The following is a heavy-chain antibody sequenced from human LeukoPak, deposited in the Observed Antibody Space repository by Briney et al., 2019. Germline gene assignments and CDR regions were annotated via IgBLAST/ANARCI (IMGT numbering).Heavy chain of an antibody. Sequence: GESLKISCKGSGYSFTSYWIGWVRQMPGKGLEWMGIIYPGDSDTRYSPSSQGQVTISADKSISTAYLQWSSLKASDTAMYYCARTTGITMVRGVINYFDYWGQGTLVTVSS. CDR1: GYSFTSYW. J-gene: IGHJ4*02. CDR3: ARTTGITMVRGVINYFDY. V-gene: IGHV5-51*01. D-gene: IGHD3-10*01. CDR2: IYPGDSDT.